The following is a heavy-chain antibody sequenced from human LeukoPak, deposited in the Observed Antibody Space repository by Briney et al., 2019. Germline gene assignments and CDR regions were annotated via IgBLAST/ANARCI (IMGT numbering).Heavy chain of an antibody. CDR1: GSTFTSYW. J-gene: IGHJ4*02. CDR2: IYPGDSDT. D-gene: IGHD3-22*01. V-gene: IGHV5-51*01. Sequence: GGSLQICCQGSGSTFTSYWIGWVRQVPGKGLEWMGIIYPGDSDTRYRPSFQGQVTISADKSISTAYLQWSSLKASDTAMYYCARRYDSTPLFDYWGQGTLVTVSS. CDR3: ARRYDSTPLFDY.